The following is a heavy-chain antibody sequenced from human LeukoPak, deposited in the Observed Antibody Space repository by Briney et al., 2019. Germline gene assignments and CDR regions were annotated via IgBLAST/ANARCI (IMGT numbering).Heavy chain of an antibody. CDR2: IYHSGST. Sequence: PSETLSLTCAVSGDSISSRVWWSWVRQPPGKGLEWIGEIYHSGSTNYNPSLRSRVTISVDTSKNQFSLKLTSVTVADTAVYYCARHWGLWGQGTLVTVSS. CDR3: ARHWGL. J-gene: IGHJ4*02. D-gene: IGHD7-27*01. CDR1: GDSISSRVW. V-gene: IGHV4-4*02.